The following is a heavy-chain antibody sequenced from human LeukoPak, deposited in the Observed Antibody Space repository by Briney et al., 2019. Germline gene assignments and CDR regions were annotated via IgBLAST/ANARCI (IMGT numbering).Heavy chain of an antibody. CDR3: ARGSRYNWNDPLRYFDWFRPGSIGFDI. J-gene: IGHJ3*02. Sequence: GGSLRLSYAASGFTFSSYWMHWVRQAPGKGLVWVSRINSDGSSTSYADSVKGRFTISRDNAKNTLYLQMNSLRSDDTAVYYCARGSRYNWNDPLRYFDWFRPGSIGFDIWGQGTMVTVSS. D-gene: IGHD3-9*01. CDR1: GFTFSSYW. CDR2: INSDGSST. V-gene: IGHV3-74*01.